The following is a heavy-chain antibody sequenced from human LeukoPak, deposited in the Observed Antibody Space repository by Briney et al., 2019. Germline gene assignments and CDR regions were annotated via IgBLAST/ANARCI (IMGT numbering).Heavy chain of an antibody. CDR3: AKGMAPAYDHNWFDP. CDR2: INHSGST. J-gene: IGHJ5*02. CDR1: GGSISTSNYY. Sequence: PSETLSLTCTVSGGSISTSNYYWGWIRQPPGKGLEWIGEINHSGSTNYNPSLQSRVTMSVDTSKNQFSLQLSSVTAADTAVYFWAKGMAPAYDHNWFDPWGQGTLVTVSS. D-gene: IGHD5-12*01. V-gene: IGHV4-39*07.